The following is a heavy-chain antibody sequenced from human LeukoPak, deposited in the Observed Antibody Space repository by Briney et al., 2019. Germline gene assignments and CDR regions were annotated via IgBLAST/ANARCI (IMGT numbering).Heavy chain of an antibody. J-gene: IGHJ4*02. D-gene: IGHD5-12*01. Sequence: GASVKVSCKTSGYNFIANSIHWVRQAPGKGLERMGRFHPPDDEAKYLERFDGRIAITADTSTDTSYLELKGLTSDDTALYFCAVGRGFAHGRLEEWGQGTLNTVSS. CDR3: AVGRGFAHGRLEE. CDR2: FHPPDDEA. V-gene: IGHV1-69-2*01. CDR1: GYNFIANS.